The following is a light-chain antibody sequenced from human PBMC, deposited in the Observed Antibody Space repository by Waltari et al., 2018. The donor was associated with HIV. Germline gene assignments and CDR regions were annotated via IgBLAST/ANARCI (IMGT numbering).Light chain of an antibody. CDR1: QDISNY. V-gene: IGKV1-33*01. J-gene: IGKJ3*01. CDR2: HAS. CDR3: QQYDSLPFT. Sequence: DIQMTQSPSSLSASVGDRVTITCQASQDISNYLNWYQLKPGKAPKVVVYHASNLETGVPSRFSGSGSGTDFTFTISSLQPEDIATYSCQQYDSLPFTFGPGTNVEIK.